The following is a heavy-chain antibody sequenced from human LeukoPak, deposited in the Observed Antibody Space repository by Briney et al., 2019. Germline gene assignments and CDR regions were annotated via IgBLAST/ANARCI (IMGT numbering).Heavy chain of an antibody. CDR3: ARDYEGRADPTEF. CDR2: IKQDGSEK. Sequence: GGSLRLSCAASGFTFSSYWMSWVRQAPGKGLEWVANIKQDGSEKYYVDSVKGRFTISRDNAKNSLYLQMNSLRAEDTAVYYCARDYEGRADPTEFWGQGTLVTVSS. J-gene: IGHJ4*02. CDR1: GFTFSSYW. V-gene: IGHV3-7*01. D-gene: IGHD3-3*01.